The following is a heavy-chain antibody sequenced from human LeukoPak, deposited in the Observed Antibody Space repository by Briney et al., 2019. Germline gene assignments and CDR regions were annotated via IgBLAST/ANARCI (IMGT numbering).Heavy chain of an antibody. J-gene: IGHJ3*02. Sequence: PGGSLRLSCAASGFTFSNAWMSWVRQAPGKGLEWVGRIKSKTDGGTTDYAAPVKGRFTISRDDSKNTLYLQMNSLKTEDTAVYYCTTSELTIGDYGLWAFDIWGQGAMVTVSS. V-gene: IGHV3-15*01. CDR2: IKSKTDGGTT. CDR3: TTSELTIGDYGLWAFDI. D-gene: IGHD4-17*01. CDR1: GFTFSNAW.